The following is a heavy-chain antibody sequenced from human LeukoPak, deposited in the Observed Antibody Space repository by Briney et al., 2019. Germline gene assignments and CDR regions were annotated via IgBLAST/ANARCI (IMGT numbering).Heavy chain of an antibody. CDR3: AKVKTYYDFRSGRGAFDI. D-gene: IGHD3-3*01. CDR1: GFTFSSYG. Sequence: GGSLRLSCAASGFTFSSYGMHWVRQAPGKGLEWVAFIRYDGSNKYYADSVKGRFTISRDNSKNTLYLQMNSLRAEDTAVYYCAKVKTYYDFRSGRGAFDIWGQGTMVTVSS. J-gene: IGHJ3*02. CDR2: IRYDGSNK. V-gene: IGHV3-30*02.